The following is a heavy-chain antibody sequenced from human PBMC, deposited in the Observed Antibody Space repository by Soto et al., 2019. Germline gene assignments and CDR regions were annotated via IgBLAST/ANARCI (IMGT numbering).Heavy chain of an antibody. CDR3: TRLTGNNWFDP. Sequence: SETLSLTCTVSGGSISSSSYYWGWIRQPPGKGLEWIGFVYYTGTSGSNPSLKSRVTMSVDTSNNQFSLKLNSLTAADTAVYYCTRLTGNNWFDPWGQGTLVTVSS. D-gene: IGHD3-9*01. V-gene: IGHV4-39*07. J-gene: IGHJ5*02. CDR1: GGSISSSSYY. CDR2: VYYTGTS.